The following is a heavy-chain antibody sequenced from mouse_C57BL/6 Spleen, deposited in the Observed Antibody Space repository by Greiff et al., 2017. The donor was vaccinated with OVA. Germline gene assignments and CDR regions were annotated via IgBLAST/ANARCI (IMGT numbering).Heavy chain of an antibody. V-gene: IGHV1-62-2*01. CDR2: FYPGSGSI. D-gene: IGHD2-4*01. CDR1: GYTFTEYT. J-gene: IGHJ2*01. Sequence: QVHVKQSGAELVKPGASVKLSCKASGYTFTEYTIHWVKQRSGQGLEWIGWFYPGSGSIKYNEKFKDKATLTADKSSSTVYMELSRLTSEDSAVYFCARHEDYYDYDHYFDYWGQGTTLTVSS. CDR3: ARHEDYYDYDHYFDY.